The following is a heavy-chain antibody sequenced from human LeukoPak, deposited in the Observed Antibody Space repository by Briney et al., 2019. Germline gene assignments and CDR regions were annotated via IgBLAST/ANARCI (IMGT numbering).Heavy chain of an antibody. CDR1: GYTFTSYG. D-gene: IGHD3-10*01. CDR2: ISAYNGNT. Sequence: ASVKVSCKASGYTFTSYGISWVRQAPGQGLEWMGWISAYNGNTNYAQKLQGRVTMTTDTSTSTAYMELRSLTSDDTAVYYCARVFPYGSGSYFGHYYYYYYMDVWGKGTTVTISS. CDR3: ARVFPYGSGSYFGHYYYYYYMDV. J-gene: IGHJ6*03. V-gene: IGHV1-18*01.